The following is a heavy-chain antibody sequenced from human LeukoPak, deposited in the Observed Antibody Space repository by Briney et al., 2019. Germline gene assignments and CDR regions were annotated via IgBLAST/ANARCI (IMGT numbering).Heavy chain of an antibody. CDR3: TRDRGYSSGWYTDAFDI. CDR1: GFTFGDYA. D-gene: IGHD6-19*01. CDR2: IRSKAYGGTT. J-gene: IGHJ3*02. V-gene: IGHV3-49*04. Sequence: GRSLRLSCTASGFTFGDYAMSWVRQAPGKGLEWVGFIRSKAYGGTTEYAASVKGRFTTSRDDSKSIAYLQMNSLKTEDTAAYYCTRDRGYSSGWYTDAFDIWGQGTMVTVSS.